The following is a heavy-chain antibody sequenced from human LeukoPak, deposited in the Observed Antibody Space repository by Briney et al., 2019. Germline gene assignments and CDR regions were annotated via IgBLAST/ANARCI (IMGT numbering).Heavy chain of an antibody. D-gene: IGHD2-21*02. CDR1: GFTFSSCA. V-gene: IGHV3-23*01. Sequence: PGGSLRLSCAASGFTFSSCAMSWVRQASGKGLEWVSGISASGGHTFYADSVKGRITISRDNSKNTLYLQMNSLRAEDTAVYYCAKHPLPSWVGTNWFDPWGQGTLVTVSS. CDR3: AKHPLPSWVGTNWFDP. CDR2: ISASGGHT. J-gene: IGHJ5*02.